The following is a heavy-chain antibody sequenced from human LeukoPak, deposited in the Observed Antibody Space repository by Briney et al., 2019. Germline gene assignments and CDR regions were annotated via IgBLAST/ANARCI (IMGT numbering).Heavy chain of an antibody. Sequence: ASVTLSCTSSGFTFTYHDIHWVRHGPGQGLELMWYIGPHSTFTSSPQEFQGRVTMTRDASMSTAYMELTRLTSDDTAVYYCVREGEGPLSKDFDYWGQGTLVTVSS. D-gene: IGHD2/OR15-2a*01. CDR1: GFTFTYHD. V-gene: IGHV1-2*02. CDR2: IGPHSTFT. CDR3: VREGEGPLSKDFDY. J-gene: IGHJ4*02.